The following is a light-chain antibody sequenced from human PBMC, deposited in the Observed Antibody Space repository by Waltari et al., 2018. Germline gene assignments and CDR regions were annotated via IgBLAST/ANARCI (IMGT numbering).Light chain of an antibody. CDR1: SPNLGGNF. CDR2: KNK. J-gene: IGLJ3*02. Sequence: SVLTQPPSASGTPGQTVTIPCSGSSPNLGGNFVYLYQQLPGMAPQLLIYKNKQRPSGVPDRFSGSKSGTSASLAISGLRSDDEAEYYCAAWDDNLTGPLFGGGTKVTVL. CDR3: AAWDDNLTGPL. V-gene: IGLV1-47*01.